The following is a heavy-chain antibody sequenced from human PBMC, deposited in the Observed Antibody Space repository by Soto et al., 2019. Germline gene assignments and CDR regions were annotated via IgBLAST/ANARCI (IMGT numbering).Heavy chain of an antibody. D-gene: IGHD5-18*01. CDR1: GFTFSSYA. CDR3: ARCEYSYGYEGVFDY. J-gene: IGHJ4*02. V-gene: IGHV3-30-3*01. Sequence: QVQLVESGGGVVQPGRSLRLSCAASGFTFSSYAMHWVRQAPGKGLEWVAVISYDGSNKYYADSVKGRFTISRDNSKNTLYLQMNSLRAEDTAVYYCARCEYSYGYEGVFDYWGQGTLVTVSS. CDR2: ISYDGSNK.